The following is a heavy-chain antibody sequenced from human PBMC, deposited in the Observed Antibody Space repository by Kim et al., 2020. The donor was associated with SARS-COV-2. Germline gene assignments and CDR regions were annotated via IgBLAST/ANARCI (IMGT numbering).Heavy chain of an antibody. CDR2: ISCDSGSI. J-gene: IGHJ3*02. CDR1: GFTFDDYA. Sequence: GGSLRLSCAASGFTFDDYAMHWVRQAPGKGLEWVSGISCDSGSIGYADSVKGRFTISRDNAKNSLYLQMNSLRAEDTALYYCAKDRGSKGYSYGYWHAFDNWGQGTMVTVSS. CDR3: AKDRGSKGYSYGYWHAFDN. V-gene: IGHV3-9*01. D-gene: IGHD5-18*01.